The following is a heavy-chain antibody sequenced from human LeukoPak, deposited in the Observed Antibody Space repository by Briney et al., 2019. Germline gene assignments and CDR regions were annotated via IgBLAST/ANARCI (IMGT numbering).Heavy chain of an antibody. V-gene: IGHV3-21*01. CDR3: ARRTGDCFDY. J-gene: IGHJ4*02. CDR1: GFIFSNSN. CDR2: ISSSSSYI. D-gene: IGHD7-27*01. Sequence: PGGSLRLSCAASGFIFSNSNMNWVRQAPGKGLEWVSSISSSSSYISYADSVKGRFTISRDNAKNSLYLQMNSLRAEDTAVYYCARRTGDCFDYWGQGTLVTVSS.